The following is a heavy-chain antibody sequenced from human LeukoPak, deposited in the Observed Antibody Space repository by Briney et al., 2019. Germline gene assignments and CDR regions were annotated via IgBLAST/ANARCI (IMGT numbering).Heavy chain of an antibody. J-gene: IGHJ4*02. CDR1: GYTFTSYY. CDR2: INPSGGST. V-gene: IGHV1-46*01. Sequence: ASVKVSCKASGYTFTSYYMHWVRQAPGQGLEWMGIINPSGGSTSYAQKCQGRVTMTRDTSTSTVYMELSSLRSEDTAVYYCARPRAVRGGFDYWGQGTLVTVSS. CDR3: ARPRAVRGGFDY. D-gene: IGHD3-10*01.